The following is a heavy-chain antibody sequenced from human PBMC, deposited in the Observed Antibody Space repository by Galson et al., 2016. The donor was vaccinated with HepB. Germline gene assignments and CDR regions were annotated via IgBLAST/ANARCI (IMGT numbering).Heavy chain of an antibody. D-gene: IGHD6-13*01. CDR2: INSDGSST. Sequence: SLRLSCAASGFPFSNYWMHWVRQAPGKGPVRVSRINSDGSSTTYADSVKGRFTIPRDNAKNTLYLQMNSLRAEDTALYYCTRVHREGVAAAGLQIWGQGTLVIVSS. CDR3: TRVHREGVAAAGLQI. CDR1: GFPFSNYW. V-gene: IGHV3-74*01. J-gene: IGHJ4*02.